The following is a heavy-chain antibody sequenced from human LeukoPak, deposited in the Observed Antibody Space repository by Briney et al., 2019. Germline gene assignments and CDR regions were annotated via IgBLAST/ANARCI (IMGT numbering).Heavy chain of an antibody. CDR2: IYHSGST. CDR1: GGSISSGGYY. CDR3: ARAGSYGDYGLDY. Sequence: SQTLSLTCTVSGGSISSGGYYWSWIRQPPGKGLEWIGYIYHSGSTYYNPSLKSRVTISVDRSKNQFSLKLSSVTAADTAVYYCARAGSYGDYGLDYWGQGTLVTVSS. D-gene: IGHD4-17*01. V-gene: IGHV4-30-2*01. J-gene: IGHJ4*02.